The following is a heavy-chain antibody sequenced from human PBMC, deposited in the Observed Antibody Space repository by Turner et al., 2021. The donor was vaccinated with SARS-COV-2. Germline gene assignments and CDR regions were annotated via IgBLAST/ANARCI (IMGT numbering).Heavy chain of an antibody. CDR1: GCTRSSYG. CDR3: AKDSGGSSWYYFDS. Sequence: EVRWLESGGGLLLPGGCLRTSCVASGCTRSSYGMGWVRQAPGKGLEWVSIISVGGDTTFYVYPVKGRFTISRHNSRNTLFLQMNSLRAEDTAVYYCAKDSGGSSWYYFDSWGQGTLVTVSS. J-gene: IGHJ4*02. D-gene: IGHD6-13*01. V-gene: IGHV3-23*01. CDR2: ISVGGDTT.